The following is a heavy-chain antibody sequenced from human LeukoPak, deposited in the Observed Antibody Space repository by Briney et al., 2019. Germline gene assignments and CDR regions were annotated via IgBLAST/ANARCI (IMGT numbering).Heavy chain of an antibody. V-gene: IGHV3-23*01. D-gene: IGHD3-9*01. CDR1: GFTFSSSA. CDR3: ARESGGYDILTGYFRKYYFDY. CDR2: ISASGGST. J-gene: IGHJ4*02. Sequence: GGSLRLSCAASGFTFSSSAMSWVRQVPGRGLEWVSGISASGGSTYYADSARGRFTISRDNSKNTLYLQMNSLRADDTAVYYCARESGGYDILTGYFRKYYFDYWGQGTLVTVS.